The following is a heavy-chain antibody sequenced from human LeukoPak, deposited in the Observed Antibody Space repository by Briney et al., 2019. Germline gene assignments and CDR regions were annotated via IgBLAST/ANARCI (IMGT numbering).Heavy chain of an antibody. CDR2: IYTGGGR. V-gene: IGHV3-53*01. D-gene: IGHD3-22*01. J-gene: IGHJ4*02. Sequence: PGGSLRLSCAASGFTVSSYYMNWVRQAPGKELEWASVIYTGGGRYYADSVRGRFTISRDTSKNMVFLQMNSLRVEDTAVYYCARDGYYYDSSGYYSNGVIDYWGQGTLVTVSS. CDR3: ARDGYYYDSSGYYSNGVIDY. CDR1: GFTVSSYY.